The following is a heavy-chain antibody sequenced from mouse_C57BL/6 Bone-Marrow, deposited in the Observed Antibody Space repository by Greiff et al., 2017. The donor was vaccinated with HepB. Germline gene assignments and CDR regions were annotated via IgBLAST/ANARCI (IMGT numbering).Heavy chain of an antibody. V-gene: IGHV1-18*01. CDR1: GYTFTDYN. CDR3: ASHYYGSSYYAMDY. J-gene: IGHJ4*01. CDR2: INPNNGGT. D-gene: IGHD1-1*01. Sequence: EVKLQQSGPELVKPGASVKIPCKASGYTFTDYNMDWVKQSHGKSLEWIGDINPNNGGTIYNQKFKGKATLTVDKSSSTAYMELRSLTSEDTAVYYCASHYYGSSYYAMDYWGQGTSVTVSS.